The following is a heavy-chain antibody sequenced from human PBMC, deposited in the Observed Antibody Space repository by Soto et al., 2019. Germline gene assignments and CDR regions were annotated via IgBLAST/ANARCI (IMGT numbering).Heavy chain of an antibody. V-gene: IGHV4-34*01. CDR1: GGSFSGYY. D-gene: IGHD5-18*01. CDR2: INHSGST. J-gene: IGHJ4*02. CDR3: ARGSYVDTAMVYYFDY. Sequence: QVQLQQCGAGLLKPSETLSLTCAVYGGSFSGYYWSWIRQPPGKGLEWIGEINHSGSTNYNPSLQSRVTISVDTSNNQFSLKLSSVTAADTAVYYCARGSYVDTAMVYYFDYWGQGTLVTVSS.